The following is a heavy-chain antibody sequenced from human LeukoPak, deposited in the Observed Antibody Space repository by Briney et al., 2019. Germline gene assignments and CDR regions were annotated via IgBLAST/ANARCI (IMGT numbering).Heavy chain of an antibody. CDR2: INHSGST. D-gene: IGHD3-3*01. Sequence: PGGSLRLSCAASGFTFSDYYMSWIRQPPGKGLEWIGEINHSGSTNYNPSLKSRVTISVDTSKNQFSLKLSSVTAADTAVYYCARGRNYDFWSGYYLSGWFDPWGQGTLVTVSS. J-gene: IGHJ5*02. V-gene: IGHV4-34*01. CDR1: GFTFSDYY. CDR3: ARGRNYDFWSGYYLSGWFDP.